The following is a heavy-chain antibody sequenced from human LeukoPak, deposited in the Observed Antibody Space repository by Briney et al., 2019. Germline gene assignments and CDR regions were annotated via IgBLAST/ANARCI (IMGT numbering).Heavy chain of an antibody. Sequence: ASVEVSCKVSGYTLTELSMHWVRQAPGKGLEWMGGFDPEDGETIYAQKFQGRVTMTEDTSTDTAYMELSSLRSEDTAVYYCATDLGQPNYFDYWGQGTLVTVSS. J-gene: IGHJ4*02. V-gene: IGHV1-24*01. CDR1: GYTLTELS. CDR2: FDPEDGET. CDR3: ATDLGQPNYFDY.